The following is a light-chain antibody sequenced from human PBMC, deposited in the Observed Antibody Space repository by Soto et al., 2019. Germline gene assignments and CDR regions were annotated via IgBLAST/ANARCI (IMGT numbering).Light chain of an antibody. Sequence: QSVLTQPPSVSGAPGQRVTISCTGSSSNIGAGYDVHWYQQLPGTDPKLLIYGNSNRPSGVPDQFSGSKSGTSASLAITGLQAEDEADYYCQSYDSSLSGYVFGTGTKVTVL. V-gene: IGLV1-40*01. CDR2: GNS. CDR3: QSYDSSLSGYV. CDR1: SSNIGAGYD. J-gene: IGLJ1*01.